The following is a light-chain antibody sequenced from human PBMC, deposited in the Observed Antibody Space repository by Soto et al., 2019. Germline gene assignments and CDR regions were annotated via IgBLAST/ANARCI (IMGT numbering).Light chain of an antibody. Sequence: DIQMTQSPSSLSASVGDRVTITCRASQSISSYLNWYQQKPGKAPKLLIYAASSLQSGVPSRFSGSGSGTDFTLTISSLQPEDFATYYCQQSYNTPQTFGPGKRLEIK. V-gene: IGKV1-39*01. J-gene: IGKJ5*01. CDR3: QQSYNTPQT. CDR2: AAS. CDR1: QSISSY.